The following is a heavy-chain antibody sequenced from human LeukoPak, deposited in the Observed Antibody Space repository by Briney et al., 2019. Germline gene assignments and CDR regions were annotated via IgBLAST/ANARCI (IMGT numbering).Heavy chain of an antibody. J-gene: IGHJ3*02. Sequence: GASVKVSCKASGYTFTGYYMHWVRQAPGQGLEWMGWINPNSGGTNYAQKFQGRVTMTRDTSISTAYMELSRLRSDDTALYYCARRRYPNVPSGAFDIWGQGTMVTVSS. CDR3: ARRRYPNVPSGAFDI. V-gene: IGHV1-2*02. D-gene: IGHD3-9*01. CDR1: GYTFTGYY. CDR2: INPNSGGT.